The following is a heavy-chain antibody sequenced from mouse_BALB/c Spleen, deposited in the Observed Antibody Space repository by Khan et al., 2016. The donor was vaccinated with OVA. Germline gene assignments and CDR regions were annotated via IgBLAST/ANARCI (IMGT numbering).Heavy chain of an antibody. CDR3: ARPYYGSAWFAY. CDR1: GFSLTNYG. V-gene: IGHV2-9*02. J-gene: IGHJ3*01. CDR2: LWAGGST. Sequence: QVQLKQSGPGLVAPSQSLSITCTVSGFSLTNYGVHWVRQPPGKGLEWLGVLWAGGSTNYNSALMSRLSISKDNSKSQVFLKMNSLQTDDTAIYYCARPYYGSAWFAYWGQGTLVTVSA. D-gene: IGHD1-1*01.